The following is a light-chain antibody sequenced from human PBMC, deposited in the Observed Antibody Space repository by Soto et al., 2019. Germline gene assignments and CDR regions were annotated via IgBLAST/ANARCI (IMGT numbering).Light chain of an antibody. CDR1: QRVSAF. V-gene: IGKV1-39*01. CDR2: DVS. J-gene: IGKJ3*01. CDR3: QQTYSTSLT. Sequence: IHIAQSLCCLSASVGDIVTMTCRASQRVSAFLNWYQQKPGEAPKLLIFDVSVLESGVPSRFSASGSETDFTLSITSLQHEDFATYYCQQTYSTSLTFGPGTKVDIK.